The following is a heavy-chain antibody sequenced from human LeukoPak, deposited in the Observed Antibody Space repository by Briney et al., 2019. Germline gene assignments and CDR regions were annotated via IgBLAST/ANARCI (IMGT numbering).Heavy chain of an antibody. CDR1: GGSFSGYY. D-gene: IGHD3-22*01. Sequence: SETLSLTCAVYGGSFSGYYWSWIRQPPGKGLEWIGEINHSGSTNYSPSLKSRVTISVDTSKNQFSLKLSSVTAADTAVYYCAREFSMIVVAHAFDIWGQGTMVTVSS. V-gene: IGHV4-34*01. CDR3: AREFSMIVVAHAFDI. J-gene: IGHJ3*02. CDR2: INHSGST.